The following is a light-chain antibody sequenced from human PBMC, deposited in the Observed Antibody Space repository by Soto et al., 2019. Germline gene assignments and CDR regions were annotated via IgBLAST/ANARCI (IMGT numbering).Light chain of an antibody. V-gene: IGKV3-15*01. Sequence: EIVMTQSPVTLSVSPGGRATLSCRASQSINSNLAWYQQKPGQAPRLLIYGASTRATGIPARFSGSGSGTEFTLTISSLQSEDFAVYYCQQHHNWPPWTFGQGTKV. J-gene: IGKJ1*01. CDR3: QQHHNWPPWT. CDR2: GAS. CDR1: QSINSN.